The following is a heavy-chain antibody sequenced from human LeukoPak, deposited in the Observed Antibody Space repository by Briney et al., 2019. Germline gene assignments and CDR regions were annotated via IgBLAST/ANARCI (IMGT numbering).Heavy chain of an antibody. Sequence: GGSLRLSCAASGFTFSSYWMSWVRQAPGKGLEWVANIKQDGSKKYYVDSVKGRFTISRDNAENSLYLQMNSLRAEDTAVYYCASVPSCSGGSCYWYYFDYWGQGTLVTVSS. J-gene: IGHJ4*02. V-gene: IGHV3-7*01. CDR1: GFTFSSYW. CDR2: IKQDGSKK. CDR3: ASVPSCSGGSCYWYYFDY. D-gene: IGHD2-15*01.